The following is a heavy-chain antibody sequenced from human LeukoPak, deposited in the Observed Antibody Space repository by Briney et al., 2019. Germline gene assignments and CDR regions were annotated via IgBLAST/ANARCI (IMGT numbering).Heavy chain of an antibody. V-gene: IGHV3-23*01. CDR2: ISGGGSST. J-gene: IGHJ4*02. CDR1: GFTLSSSA. CDR3: AIDGIGQYFDY. Sequence: TGGSLRLSCAASGFTLSSSAMNWVRQAPGKGLEWVSAISGGGSSTYYADSVKGRFTISRDNSKNTLYLQMNSLRAEDTALYYCAIDGIGQYFDYWGQGTLVTVSS. D-gene: IGHD3/OR15-3a*01.